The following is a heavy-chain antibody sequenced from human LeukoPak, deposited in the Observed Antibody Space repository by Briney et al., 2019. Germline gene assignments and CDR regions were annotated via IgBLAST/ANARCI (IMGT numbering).Heavy chain of an antibody. V-gene: IGHV3-30-3*01. CDR3: ARGEVMVAAGPTSFDY. CDR2: ISYDGSNK. CDR1: GFTFSSYA. Sequence: PGRSLRLSCAASGFTFSSYAMHWVRQAPGKGLEWVAVISYDGSNKYYADSVKGRFTISRDNSKNTLYLQMNSLRAEDTAVYYCARGEVMVAAGPTSFDYWGQGTLVTVSS. J-gene: IGHJ4*02. D-gene: IGHD2-15*01.